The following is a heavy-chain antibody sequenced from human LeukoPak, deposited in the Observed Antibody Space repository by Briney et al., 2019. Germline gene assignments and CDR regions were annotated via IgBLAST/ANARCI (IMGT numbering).Heavy chain of an antibody. V-gene: IGHV3-66*01. CDR2: IHSGGST. J-gene: IGHJ4*02. Sequence: PGGSLRLSCAASGFTVSRNYMSWVRQAPGKGLEWVSVIHSGGSTYYADSVKGRFTISRDNSKNTLYLQMNSLRAEDTAVYYCASGPPIGAARSYFDYWGQGTLVTVSS. D-gene: IGHD6-6*01. CDR3: ASGPPIGAARSYFDY. CDR1: GFTVSRNY.